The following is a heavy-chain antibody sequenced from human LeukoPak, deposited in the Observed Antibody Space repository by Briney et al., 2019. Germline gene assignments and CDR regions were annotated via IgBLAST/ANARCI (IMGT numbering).Heavy chain of an antibody. CDR2: FDPEDGET. CDR3: ATVGYCSSTSCYYWFDP. V-gene: IGHV1-24*01. CDR1: GYTLTELS. Sequence: ASVKVSCKVSGYTLTELSMHWVRQAPGKGLEWMGGFDPEDGETIYAQKFQGRVAMTEDTSTDTAYMELSSLRSEDTAVYHCATVGYCSSTSCYYWFDPWGQGTLVTVSS. J-gene: IGHJ5*02. D-gene: IGHD2-2*03.